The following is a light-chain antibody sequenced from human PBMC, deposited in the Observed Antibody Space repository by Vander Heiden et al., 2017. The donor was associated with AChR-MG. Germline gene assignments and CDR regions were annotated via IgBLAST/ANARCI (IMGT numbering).Light chain of an antibody. CDR3: NSYTSSSTLV. CDR2: DVT. Sequence: QSALTQPASVSGSPGQSITISCTGTSSDVGAYNYVSWYQQHPGKAPKLMIYDVTNRPSGVSNRFSGSKSGSTASLTISGLQTEDEADYYCNSYTSSSTLVFGGVTKLTVL. CDR1: SSDVGAYNY. V-gene: IGLV2-14*01. J-gene: IGLJ2*01.